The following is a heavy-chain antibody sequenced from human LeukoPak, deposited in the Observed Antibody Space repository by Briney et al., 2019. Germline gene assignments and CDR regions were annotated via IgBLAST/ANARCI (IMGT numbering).Heavy chain of an antibody. D-gene: IGHD3-3*01. CDR3: ARSTILRWFDP. Sequence: ASVKVSCKASGYTFTSYYMHWVRQAPGQGLGWMGIINPSGGSTSYAQKFQGRVTMTRDTSISTAYMELSRLRSDDTAVYYCARSTILRWFDPWGQGTLVTVSS. V-gene: IGHV1-46*01. CDR1: GYTFTSYY. CDR2: INPSGGST. J-gene: IGHJ5*02.